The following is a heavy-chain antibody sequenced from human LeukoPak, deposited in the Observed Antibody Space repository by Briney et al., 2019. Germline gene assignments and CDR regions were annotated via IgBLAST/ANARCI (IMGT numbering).Heavy chain of an antibody. J-gene: IGHJ4*02. Sequence: AVISYDGSNKYYADSVKGRFTISRDNSKNTLYLQMNSLRAEDTAVYYCAKDGGSYPAYFDYWGQGTLVTVSS. D-gene: IGHD1-26*01. CDR3: AKDGGSYPAYFDY. V-gene: IGHV3-30-3*02. CDR2: ISYDGSNK.